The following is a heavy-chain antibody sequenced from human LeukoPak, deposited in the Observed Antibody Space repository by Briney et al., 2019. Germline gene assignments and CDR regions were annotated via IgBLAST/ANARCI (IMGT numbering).Heavy chain of an antibody. CDR2: IRPDSGAA. CDR3: ARYENRGQPLDY. J-gene: IGHJ4*02. Sequence: GSVKVSCKASGYTFTGSGYHLHWVRQAPGQGREWMGRIRPDSGAANYAQRFQGRVTMTTDTSITTAYMEVSRLRYDDTAVYYCARYENRGQPLDYWGQGTLVTVSS. D-gene: IGHD3-22*01. V-gene: IGHV1-2*06. CDR1: GYTFTGSGYH.